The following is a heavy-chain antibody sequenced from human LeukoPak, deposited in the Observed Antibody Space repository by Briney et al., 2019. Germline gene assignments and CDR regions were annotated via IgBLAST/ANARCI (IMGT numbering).Heavy chain of an antibody. CDR2: IIPIFNTA. J-gene: IGHJ4*02. D-gene: IGHD5-18*01. V-gene: IGHV1-69*13. Sequence: ASVKVSCKASGGTFNSYAITWVRQAPGQGLEWMGGIIPIFNTANYAQKFQGRVTITADESTTTAYMELSSLRSEDTAVYYCARGIKLWFYFDSWGQGTLVTVSS. CDR1: GGTFNSYA. CDR3: ARGIKLWFYFDS.